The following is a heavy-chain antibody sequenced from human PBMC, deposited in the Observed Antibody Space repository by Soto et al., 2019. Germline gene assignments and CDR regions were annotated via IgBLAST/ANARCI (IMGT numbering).Heavy chain of an antibody. CDR2: ISYDGGNK. CDR1: GFTFRNYA. V-gene: IGHV3-30-3*01. J-gene: IGHJ6*02. CDR3: ARGDREDIAGVIGVRPGEYGVDV. D-gene: IGHD2-15*01. Sequence: PGGSLRLSCAASGFTFRNYAMHWVRQAPGKGLECVAVISYDGGNKFYRDYVKGRFTISRDNSKNTLYLQINSLRYEDTAVYYCARGDREDIAGVIGVRPGEYGVDVWGQGTTVTVSS.